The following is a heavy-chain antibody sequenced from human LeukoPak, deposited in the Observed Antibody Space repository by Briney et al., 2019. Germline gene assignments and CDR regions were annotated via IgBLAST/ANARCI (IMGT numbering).Heavy chain of an antibody. D-gene: IGHD2-2*01. CDR1: GLTGCSNF. Sequence: PGGSLRLSCAASGLTGCSNFMTWVRQAPGKGLEWVSAIYSGGSTLYAASVRGRFNISRDNSKKTMFLQMSSLRAEDTAVYYCARDEATIVVVPAAHDYWGQGTLVTVSS. CDR3: ARDEATIVVVPAAHDY. V-gene: IGHV3-66*01. CDR2: IYSGGST. J-gene: IGHJ4*02.